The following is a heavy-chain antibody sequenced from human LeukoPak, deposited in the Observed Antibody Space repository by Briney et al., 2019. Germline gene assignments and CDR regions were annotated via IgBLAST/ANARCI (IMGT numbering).Heavy chain of an antibody. V-gene: IGHV1-69*05. CDR2: IIPIFGTA. CDR3: AREGDTAMVVFDY. D-gene: IGHD5-18*01. Sequence: GASVKVSCKASGGTFSSYAISWVRQAPGQGLEWMGRIIPIFGTANYAQKFQGRVTITTDESTSTAYMELSSLRSEDTAVYYCAREGDTAMVVFDYWGQGTLVTVPS. J-gene: IGHJ4*02. CDR1: GGTFSSYA.